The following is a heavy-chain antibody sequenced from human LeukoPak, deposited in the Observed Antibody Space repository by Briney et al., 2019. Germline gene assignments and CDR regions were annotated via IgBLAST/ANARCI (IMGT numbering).Heavy chain of an antibody. J-gene: IGHJ6*02. CDR1: GFTVSSNY. D-gene: IGHD5-18*01. Sequence: GGSLRLSCAASGFTVSSNYMSWVRQAPGKGLEGVSSISSSSSYIYYADSVKGRFPISRDNAKNSLYQQMNSLRDEDTAVYYCARVDTAMVTGSYYYGMDVWGQGTTVTVSS. CDR3: ARVDTAMVTGSYYYGMDV. V-gene: IGHV3-21*01. CDR2: ISSSSSYI.